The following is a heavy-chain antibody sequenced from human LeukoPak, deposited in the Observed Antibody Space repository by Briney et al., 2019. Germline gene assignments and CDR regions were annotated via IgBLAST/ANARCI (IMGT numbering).Heavy chain of an antibody. J-gene: IGHJ6*03. V-gene: IGHV3-30*03. CDR2: ISYDGSNK. CDR3: ARSSSWSLYYYYYMDV. D-gene: IGHD6-13*01. CDR1: GFTFSSYG. Sequence: GGSLRLSCAASGFTFSSYGMHWVRQAPGKGLEWVAVISYDGSNKYYADSVKGRFTISRDNSKNTLYLQMNSLRAEDTAVYYCARSSSWSLYYYYYMDVWGKGTTVTISS.